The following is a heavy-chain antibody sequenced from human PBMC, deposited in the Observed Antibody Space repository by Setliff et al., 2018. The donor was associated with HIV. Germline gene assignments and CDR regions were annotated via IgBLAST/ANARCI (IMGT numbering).Heavy chain of an antibody. CDR2: ISTYNGNT. V-gene: IGHV1-18*01. CDR1: GYTFTNYG. Sequence: VKVSCKASGYTFTNYGISWVRQAPGQGLEWMGWISTYNGNTNYAKKFQGRVTVTTDTSTSTAYMELRSLRADDTAVYYCARAYDTLSGYYDYWGQGTLVTVSS. CDR3: ARAYDTLSGYYDY. J-gene: IGHJ4*02. D-gene: IGHD3-9*01.